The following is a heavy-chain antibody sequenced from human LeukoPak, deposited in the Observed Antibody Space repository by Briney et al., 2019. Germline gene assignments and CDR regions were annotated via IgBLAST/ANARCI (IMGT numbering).Heavy chain of an antibody. CDR3: AGKYYDILTGYSTYYGMDV. Sequence: ASVKVSCKASGYTFTSYAMNWVRQAPGQGLEWMGWINTNTGNPTYAQGFTGRFVFSLDTSVSTAYLQISSLKAEDTAVYYCAGKYYDILTGYSTYYGMDVWGQGTTVTVSS. D-gene: IGHD3-9*01. CDR1: GYTFTSYA. V-gene: IGHV7-4-1*02. CDR2: INTNTGNP. J-gene: IGHJ6*02.